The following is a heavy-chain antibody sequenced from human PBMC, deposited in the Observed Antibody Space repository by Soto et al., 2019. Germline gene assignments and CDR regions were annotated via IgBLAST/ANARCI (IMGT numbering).Heavy chain of an antibody. D-gene: IGHD6-13*01. CDR3: ARHGCGSNSCYLDY. V-gene: IGHV5-10-1*01. CDR1: GYSFMPNW. CDR2: FDPSDSYT. Sequence: GESLKISGEGAGYSFMPNWISWGRQMLGKGLERMGTFDPSDSYTNYSPSFQGHVTISADKSISTAYLQWSSLRASDTAVFYWARHGCGSNSCYLDYCGQRHQVTVSS. J-gene: IGHJ4*02.